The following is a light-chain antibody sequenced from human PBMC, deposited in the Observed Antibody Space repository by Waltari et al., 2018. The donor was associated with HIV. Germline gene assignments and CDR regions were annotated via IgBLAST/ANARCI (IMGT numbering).Light chain of an antibody. V-gene: IGLV2-11*01. CDR1: SSDVGGYNY. CDR2: DVS. CDR3: CSYAGSLVV. Sequence: QSALTQPRSVSGSPGQSVTISCTGPSSDVGGYNYVSWYQQHPGKAPKLMIYDVSKRPSGVPDRFSGSKSGNTASLTISGLQAEDEADYYCCSYAGSLVVFGGGTKLTVL. J-gene: IGLJ2*01.